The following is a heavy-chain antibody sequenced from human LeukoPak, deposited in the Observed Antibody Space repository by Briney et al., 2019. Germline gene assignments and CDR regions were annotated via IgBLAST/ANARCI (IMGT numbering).Heavy chain of an antibody. CDR1: GFTFSSYG. J-gene: IGHJ5*02. D-gene: IGHD4-11*01. CDR3: AKDHDYSNYNWFDP. V-gene: IGHV3-30*02. CDR2: IRYDGSNK. Sequence: PGGSLRLSCAASGFTFSSYGMHWVRQAPGKGLEWVAFIRYDGSNKYYADSVKGRFTTSRDNSKNTLYLQMNSLRAEDTAVYYYAKDHDYSNYNWFDPWGQGTLVTVSS.